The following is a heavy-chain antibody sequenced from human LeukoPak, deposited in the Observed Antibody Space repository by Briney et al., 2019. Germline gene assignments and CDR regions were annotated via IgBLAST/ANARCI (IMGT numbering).Heavy chain of an antibody. V-gene: IGHV1-2*02. CDR1: GYTFTVYY. J-gene: IGHJ4*02. CDR3: ASISSCWYYFEY. Sequence: ASVKLSCKASGYTFTVYYIHWVPHAPGQGLEWMKWIHSNSGGTNYAQKFQGRFTLARDTSISTAYMELSSLTSDDSAVYFCASISSCWYYFEYWGQGTLVTVSS. D-gene: IGHD6-13*01. CDR2: IHSNSGGT.